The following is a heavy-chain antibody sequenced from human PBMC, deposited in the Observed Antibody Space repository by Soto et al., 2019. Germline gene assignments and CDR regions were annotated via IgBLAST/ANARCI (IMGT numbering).Heavy chain of an antibody. J-gene: IGHJ6*02. CDR3: ARGGVLRYFDWSHYGMDV. D-gene: IGHD3-9*01. Sequence: PGGSLRLSCAAFGFTFSSYWMHWVRQAPGKGLVWVSRINSDGSSTSYADSVKGRFTISRDNAKNTLYLQMNSLRAEDTAVYYCARGGVLRYFDWSHYGMDVWGQGTTVTVSS. CDR2: INSDGSST. CDR1: GFTFSSYW. V-gene: IGHV3-74*01.